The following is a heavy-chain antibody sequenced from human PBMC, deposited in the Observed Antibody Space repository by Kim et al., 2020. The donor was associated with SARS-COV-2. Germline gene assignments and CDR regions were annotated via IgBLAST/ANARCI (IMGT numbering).Heavy chain of an antibody. Sequence: GGSLRLSCAASGFTFSSYWLHWVRQAPGKGLVWVSRINSDGSSTSYADYVKGRFTISRDNAKNTLYLQMNTLRAEDTAVYYCARDYGGTYGMDVWGQGTTVTVSS. CDR1: GFTFSSYW. D-gene: IGHD4-17*01. CDR2: INSDGSST. J-gene: IGHJ6*02. V-gene: IGHV3-74*01. CDR3: ARDYGGTYGMDV.